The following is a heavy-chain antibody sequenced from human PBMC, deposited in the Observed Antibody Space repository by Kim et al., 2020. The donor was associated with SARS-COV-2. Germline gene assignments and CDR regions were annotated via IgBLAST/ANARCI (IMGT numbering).Heavy chain of an antibody. CDR3: ARAPHRNYDWFDP. J-gene: IGHJ5*02. V-gene: IGHV1-46*01. CDR2: INPSSGNT. D-gene: IGHD4-4*01. Sequence: ASVKVSCKASGYTFTSYYIHWVRQATGQGLEWMGLINPSSGNTGYAQKFHGRVTMTRDTSTSTVYMELSSLRSEDTAVYYCARAPHRNYDWFDPWGQGTLVTVSS. CDR1: GYTFTSYY.